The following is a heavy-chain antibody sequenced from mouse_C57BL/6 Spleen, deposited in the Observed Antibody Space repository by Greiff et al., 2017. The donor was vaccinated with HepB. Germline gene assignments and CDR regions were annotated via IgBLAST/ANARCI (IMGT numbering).Heavy chain of an antibody. CDR3: ARVLITTVVATYPFDY. Sequence: EVKLMESGPGLVKPSQSLSLTCSVTGYSITSGYYWNWIRQFPGNKLEWMGYISYDGSNNYNPSLKNRISITRDTSKNQFFLKLNSVTTEDTATYYCARVLITTVVATYPFDYWGQGTTLTVSS. CDR1: GYSITSGYY. CDR2: ISYDGSN. J-gene: IGHJ2*01. D-gene: IGHD1-1*01. V-gene: IGHV3-6*01.